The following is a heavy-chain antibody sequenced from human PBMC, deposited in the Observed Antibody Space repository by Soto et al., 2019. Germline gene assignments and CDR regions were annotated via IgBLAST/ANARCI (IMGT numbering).Heavy chain of an antibody. D-gene: IGHD6-19*01. J-gene: IGHJ5*02. V-gene: IGHV3-23*01. CDR3: AKDVPSGWTHNWFDP. CDR2: ITSTSSYT. Sequence: PGGSLRLSCAASGFTFSSYAMSWVRQAPGKGLEWVSAITSTSSYTEYADSVKGRFTVSRDNSKNTLYLQMNSLRAEDTAVYYRAKDVPSGWTHNWFDPWGQGTLVTVSS. CDR1: GFTFSSYA.